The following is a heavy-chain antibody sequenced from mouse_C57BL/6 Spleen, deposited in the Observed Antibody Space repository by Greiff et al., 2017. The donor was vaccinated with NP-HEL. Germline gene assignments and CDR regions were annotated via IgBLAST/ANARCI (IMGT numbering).Heavy chain of an antibody. CDR1: GYTFTSYW. V-gene: IGHV1-74*01. CDR3: SISITTVVEYYFDY. D-gene: IGHD1-1*01. Sequence: VQLQQPGAELVKPGASVKVSCKASGYTFTSYWMHWVKQRPGQGLEWIGRIHPSDSDTNYTQKFKGKATLIVDKSSSTSYMQLIILTSEYSAVYYCSISITTVVEYYFDYWGQGTTLTVSS. J-gene: IGHJ2*01. CDR2: IHPSDSDT.